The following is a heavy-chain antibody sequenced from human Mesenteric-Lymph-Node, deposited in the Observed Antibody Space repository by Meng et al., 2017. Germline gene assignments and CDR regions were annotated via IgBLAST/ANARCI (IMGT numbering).Heavy chain of an antibody. CDR2: INPSSGGT. D-gene: IGHD3-10*01. CDR3: ARVMVRGVIMPPGY. J-gene: IGHJ4*02. V-gene: IGHV1-2*06. CDR1: PYTGYY. Sequence: QVQLGQSGAEVKKPGASVKVSCKGSPYTGYYIHWVRQAPGQGLEWMGRINPSSGGTNYAQKFQGRVTMTRDTSISTAYMELSRLRSDDTAVYYCARVMVRGVIMPPGYWGQGTLVTVSS.